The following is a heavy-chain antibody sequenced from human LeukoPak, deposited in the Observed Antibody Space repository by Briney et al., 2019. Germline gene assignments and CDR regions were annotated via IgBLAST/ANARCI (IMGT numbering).Heavy chain of an antibody. CDR3: ARERGYCSGSACYGSDY. V-gene: IGHV1-46*01. CDR1: GYTFTTFY. Sequence: ASVKVSCRASGYTFTTFYIHWVRQAPGQGLEWMGKVNPTSGISTYAQEFQCRVTITRDQSKSTVYMEVSSLRSDDAAVYFCARERGYCSGSACYGSDYWGQGTLVTVSS. CDR2: VNPTSGIS. J-gene: IGHJ4*02. D-gene: IGHD2-2*01.